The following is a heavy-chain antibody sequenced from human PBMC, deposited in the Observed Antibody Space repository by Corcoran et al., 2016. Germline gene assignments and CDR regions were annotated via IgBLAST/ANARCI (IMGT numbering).Heavy chain of an antibody. Sequence: QLQLQESGPGLVKPSETLSLTCTVSGGSISSSSYFWGWIRQPPGQGLEWIGSIYYSGSTYYTPSLKSRVTISVDTSKNQFSLKLSSVTAADTAVYYCARGFYGEKGHDAFDSWGQGTMVTVSS. CDR2: IYYSGST. CDR1: GGSISSSSYF. J-gene: IGHJ3*02. CDR3: ARGFYGEKGHDAFDS. D-gene: IGHD4-17*01. V-gene: IGHV4-39*07.